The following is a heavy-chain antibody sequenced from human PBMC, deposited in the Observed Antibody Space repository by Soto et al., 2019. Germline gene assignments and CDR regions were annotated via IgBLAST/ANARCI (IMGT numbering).Heavy chain of an antibody. CDR1: GGSISSNW. J-gene: IGHJ4*02. D-gene: IGHD3-22*01. Sequence: QVQLQESGPGLVKPSETLSLSCDVSGGSISSNWWSWVRHPPGKGLEWIGEIHHSGSTHYNPSLKIRVTMSVDKSENPISLNLNSVTAADTAVYYCARHIALSTMRGFDSWGQGTLVTVSS. CDR2: IHHSGST. V-gene: IGHV4-4*02. CDR3: ARHIALSTMRGFDS.